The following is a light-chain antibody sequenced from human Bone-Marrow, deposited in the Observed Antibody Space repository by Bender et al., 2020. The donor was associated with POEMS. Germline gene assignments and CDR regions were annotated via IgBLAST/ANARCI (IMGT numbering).Light chain of an antibody. J-gene: IGLJ3*02. Sequence: QSVLTQPPSVSAAPGRRVTISCTGSSSNIGAGYDVHWYQQLPGTAPKLLVYGNNHRPSGVPDRFSASKSGTSASLVITGVQAEDEADYYCQSYDSSLSGSRVFGGGTKLTVL. CDR2: GNN. CDR1: SSNIGAGYD. CDR3: QSYDSSLSGSRV. V-gene: IGLV1-40*01.